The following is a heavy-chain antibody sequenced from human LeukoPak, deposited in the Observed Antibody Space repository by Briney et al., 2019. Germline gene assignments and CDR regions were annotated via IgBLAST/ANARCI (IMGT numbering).Heavy chain of an antibody. Sequence: GGSLRLSCAASGFTFSDYYMSWIRQAPGKGLEWVSYISGGSSTIYYADSLKGRFTVSRDNAKNSLYLLMNSLTGGDTAVYYCARRGSGRHFDFWGQGTLVTVSS. J-gene: IGHJ4*02. V-gene: IGHV3-11*01. D-gene: IGHD2-15*01. CDR2: ISGGSSTI. CDR1: GFTFSDYY. CDR3: ARRGSGRHFDF.